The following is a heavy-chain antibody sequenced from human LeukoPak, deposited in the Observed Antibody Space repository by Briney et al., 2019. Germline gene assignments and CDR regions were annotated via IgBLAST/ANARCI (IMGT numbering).Heavy chain of an antibody. CDR1: GGSISSSSYY. CDR2: IYYTGTT. J-gene: IGHJ3*02. D-gene: IGHD2-2*01. V-gene: IGHV4-39*07. Sequence: SETLSLTCTVSGGSISSSSYYWAWIRQPPGKGLEWIGSIYYTGTTYYNPSLKNRVTISVDTSNNQFSLRLTSVTAADTAVYYCARGSPPDTSCYRAICAFDIWGQGTMVTVSS. CDR3: ARGSPPDTSCYRAICAFDI.